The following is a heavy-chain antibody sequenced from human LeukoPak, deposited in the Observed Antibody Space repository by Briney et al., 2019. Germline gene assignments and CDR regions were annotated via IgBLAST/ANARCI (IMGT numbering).Heavy chain of an antibody. V-gene: IGHV3-48*03. J-gene: IGHJ4*02. CDR1: GFTFSAYE. CDR2: ISNSDSTI. Sequence: PGGSLRLSCVVSGFTFSAYEMNWVRQALGKGLERVSYISNSDSTISYADSVKGRFTISRDNAKNSLYLQMNSLRAEDTAVYYCARGQPRSHGSSYYFDYWGQGTLVTVSS. D-gene: IGHD6-13*01. CDR3: ARGQPRSHGSSYYFDY.